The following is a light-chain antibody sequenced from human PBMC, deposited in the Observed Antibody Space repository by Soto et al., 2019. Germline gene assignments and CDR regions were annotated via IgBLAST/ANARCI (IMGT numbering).Light chain of an antibody. CDR3: CSYAGSYSVV. Sequence: QSALAQPPSASGSPGQSVTITCTGTNSDVGTYNYVSWYQHHPGKAPKFLIYDVGKRPSGVPDRFSGSKSGNTASLIISGLQAEDEADYYCCSYAGSYSVVFGGGTKLTVL. CDR2: DVG. CDR1: NSDVGTYNY. V-gene: IGLV2-11*01. J-gene: IGLJ2*01.